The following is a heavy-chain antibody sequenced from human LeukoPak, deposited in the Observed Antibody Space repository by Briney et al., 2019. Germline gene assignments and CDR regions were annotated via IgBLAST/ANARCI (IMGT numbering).Heavy chain of an antibody. V-gene: IGHV4-34*01. J-gene: IGHJ4*02. Sequence: SETLSLTCTVSGGSINSYYWTWIRQPPGKGLEWIGEINHSGSTNYNPSLKSRVTISVDTSKNQFSLKLSSVTAADTAVYYYARGPPAYYFDYWGQGTLVTVSS. CDR1: GGSINSYY. CDR3: ARGPPAYYFDY. CDR2: INHSGST.